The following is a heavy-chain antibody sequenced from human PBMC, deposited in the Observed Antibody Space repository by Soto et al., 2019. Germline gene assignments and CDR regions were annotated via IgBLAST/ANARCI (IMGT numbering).Heavy chain of an antibody. Sequence: QVQLQESGPGLVKTSQTLSLTCTVSGGSINNRGYYWSWSRQHPGKGLEWIGYIYYTGSTDYNPSLKSRVTISLDTSKNQFSLKLSSVTAADTAVYYCTRERLRSPDYYGMDVWGQGTTVTVSS. CDR1: GGSINNRGYY. D-gene: IGHD3-16*01. CDR2: IYYTGST. J-gene: IGHJ6*02. V-gene: IGHV4-31*03. CDR3: TRERLRSPDYYGMDV.